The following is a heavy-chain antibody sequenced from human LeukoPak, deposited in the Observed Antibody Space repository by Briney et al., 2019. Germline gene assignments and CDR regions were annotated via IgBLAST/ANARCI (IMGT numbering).Heavy chain of an antibody. CDR1: GFTFTTYW. CDR3: AKDSAYSYDSSGYYYD. V-gene: IGHV3-30*02. Sequence: PGESLRLSCAASGFTFTTYWLGWVRQAPGKGLEWVAFIRYDGTNKYYADSVKGRFTISRDNSKNTLYLQMNSLRAEDTAMYYCAKDSAYSYDSSGYYYDWGQGTLVTVSS. J-gene: IGHJ4*02. CDR2: IRYDGTNK. D-gene: IGHD3-22*01.